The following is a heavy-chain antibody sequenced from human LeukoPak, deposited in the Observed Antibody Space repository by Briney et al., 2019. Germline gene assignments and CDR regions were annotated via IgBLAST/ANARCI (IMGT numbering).Heavy chain of an antibody. Sequence: GGSLRLSCAASGFTFTSYSMNWVRQAPGKGLEWVSTISGGGGSTYYADSVKGRFTISRDNSKNTLYLQVNSLRAEDTAVYYCAKGVSGYCSSTSCYWEYYFDYWGQGTLVTVSS. CDR3: AKGVSGYCSSTSCYWEYYFDY. CDR1: GFTFTSYS. CDR2: ISGGGGST. J-gene: IGHJ4*02. V-gene: IGHV3-23*01. D-gene: IGHD2-2*01.